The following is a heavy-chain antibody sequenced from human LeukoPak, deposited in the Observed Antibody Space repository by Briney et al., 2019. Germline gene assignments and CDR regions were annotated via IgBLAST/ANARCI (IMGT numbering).Heavy chain of an antibody. D-gene: IGHD2-15*01. V-gene: IGHV4-59*01. CDR3: ARGTFVGTPWFDP. CDR1: GDSISYYY. CDR2: IYYNGTT. J-gene: IGHJ5*02. Sequence: PSETLSLTCTVSGDSISYYYWSWVRQPPGKRLEWIGYIYYNGTTNYSPSLKSRVTLSVDTSKSQFSLKLSSVTAADTAVYYCARGTFVGTPWFDPWGQGTLVTVSS.